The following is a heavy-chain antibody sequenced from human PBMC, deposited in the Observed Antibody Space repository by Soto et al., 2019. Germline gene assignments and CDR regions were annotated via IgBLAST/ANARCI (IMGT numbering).Heavy chain of an antibody. CDR1: GYTFTSYG. D-gene: IGHD2-15*01. CDR2: ISAYNGNT. V-gene: IGHV1-18*01. Sequence: QVQLVQSGAEVKKPGASVKVSCKASGYTFTSYGISWVRQAPGQGLEWMGWISAYNGNTNYAQKLQGRVTMTTDTSTRTAYVELRGLRSDDTAVYYCARPRYCSGGSCYNWFDPWGQGTLVTVSS. J-gene: IGHJ5*02. CDR3: ARPRYCSGGSCYNWFDP.